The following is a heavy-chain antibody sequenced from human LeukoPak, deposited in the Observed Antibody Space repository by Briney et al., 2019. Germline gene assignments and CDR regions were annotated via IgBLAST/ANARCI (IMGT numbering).Heavy chain of an antibody. D-gene: IGHD3-10*01. CDR1: GGSISSSNW. CDR3: ASVHQPFYYYGSGSYSQNWFDP. CDR2: IYHSGST. J-gene: IGHJ5*02. V-gene: IGHV4-4*02. Sequence: PSGTLSLTCAVSGGSISSSNWWSWVRQPPGKGLEWIGEIYHSGSTKYSPSLKSRVTISVDKSKNQFSLKLSSVTAADTAVYYCASVHQPFYYYGSGSYSQNWFDPWGQGTLVTVSS.